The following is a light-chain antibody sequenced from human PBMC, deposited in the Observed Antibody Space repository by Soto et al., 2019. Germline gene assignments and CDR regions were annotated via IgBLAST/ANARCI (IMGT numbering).Light chain of an antibody. Sequence: EIVLTQSPGTLSLSPGERATLSCRASQSVSNSYLAWYQQKPGQAPRLLIYGASSRATGIPDRFSGSGSGTDFTLTITRLESEDFAVYYCQHYRTSFGGGTKVEIK. V-gene: IGKV3-20*01. J-gene: IGKJ4*01. CDR1: QSVSNSY. CDR3: QHYRTS. CDR2: GAS.